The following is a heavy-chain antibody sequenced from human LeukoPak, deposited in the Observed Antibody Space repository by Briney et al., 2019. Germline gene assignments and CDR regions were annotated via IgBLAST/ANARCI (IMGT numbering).Heavy chain of an antibody. D-gene: IGHD3-10*01. J-gene: IGHJ4*02. V-gene: IGHV4-31*03. CDR1: GGSISSGGYY. CDR3: ARGGYYGSGSNYDY. CDR2: IYYSGST. Sequence: PSETLSLTCTVSGGSISSGGYYWSWIRQHPGKGLEWIVYIYYSGSTYYNPSLKSRVTISVDTSKNQFSLKLSSVTAADTAVYYCARGGYYGSGSNYDYWGQGTLVTVSS.